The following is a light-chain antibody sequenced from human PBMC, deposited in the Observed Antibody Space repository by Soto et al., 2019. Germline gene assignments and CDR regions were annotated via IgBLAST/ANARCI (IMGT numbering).Light chain of an antibody. V-gene: IGKV4-1*01. J-gene: IGKJ2*01. CDR1: QSILYSSNNKNY. CDR3: QQYYSTPYT. CDR2: WAS. Sequence: DIVMTQSPDSLAESLGERATINCKSSQSILYSSNNKNYLAWYQQKPGQPPKLLIYWASTRESGVPDRFSGSGSGTDFTLTISSLQAEDVAVYYCQQYYSTPYTFGQGTKLEI.